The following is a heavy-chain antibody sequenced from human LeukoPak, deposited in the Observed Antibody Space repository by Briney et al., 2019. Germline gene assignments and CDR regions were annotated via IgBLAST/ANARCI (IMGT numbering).Heavy chain of an antibody. CDR1: GFTFSDYD. CDR3: ARHDIAAAVAFDS. D-gene: IGHD6-13*01. CDR2: LSYDGRNK. J-gene: IGHJ4*02. Sequence: GGSLRLSSAASGFTFSDYDMHWVRQAPGKGLEWVAFLSYDGRNKNYAESVKGRFTISRDNSENTLYLQMNSLRAEDTAVYFCARHDIAAAVAFDSWGQGALVTVSS. V-gene: IGHV3-30*01.